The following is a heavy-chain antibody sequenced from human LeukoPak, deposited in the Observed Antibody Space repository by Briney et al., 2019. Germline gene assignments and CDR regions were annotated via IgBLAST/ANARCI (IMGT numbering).Heavy chain of an antibody. CDR1: GYTLTELS. CDR2: FDPEDGET. D-gene: IGHD3-10*01. V-gene: IGHV1-24*01. J-gene: IGHJ4*02. Sequence: ASVKVSCKVSGYTLTELSMHWVRQAPGKGLEGMGGFDPEDGETIYAQKFQGRVTMTEDTSTDTAYMELSSLRSEDTAVYYCAISIRGIRYFDYWGQGTPVTVSS. CDR3: AISIRGIRYFDY.